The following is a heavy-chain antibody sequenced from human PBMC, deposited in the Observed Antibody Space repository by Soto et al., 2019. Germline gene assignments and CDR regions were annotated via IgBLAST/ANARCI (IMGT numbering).Heavy chain of an antibody. CDR2: ISADSGEP. CDR3: GVSAGLDF. CDR1: GFSSSTYA. J-gene: IGHJ4*02. D-gene: IGHD6-13*01. V-gene: IGHV1-18*01. Sequence: ASVKVPCKASGFSSSTYAFIWVRRAPGQGLEWMGLISADSGEPRYAQQFQGRVAMTTDTSTRTAYMELRGLTSDDTAVYYCGVSAGLDFWGQGTRVTVSS.